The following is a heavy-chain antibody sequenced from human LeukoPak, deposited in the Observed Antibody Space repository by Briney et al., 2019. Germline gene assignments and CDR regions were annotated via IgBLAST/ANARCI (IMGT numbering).Heavy chain of an antibody. J-gene: IGHJ4*02. D-gene: IGHD3-9*01. CDR2: ISSSSIYI. V-gene: IGHV3-21*01. CDR3: ARADNYDILTGYSDY. Sequence: GGSLRLSCAASGFTFSRSTMNWVRQAPGKGLDWVSSISSSSIYIYYADSVKGRFTISRDNAKNSLYLEMNSLRAEDTAVYYCARADNYDILTGYSDYWGQGTLVTVSS. CDR1: GFTFSRST.